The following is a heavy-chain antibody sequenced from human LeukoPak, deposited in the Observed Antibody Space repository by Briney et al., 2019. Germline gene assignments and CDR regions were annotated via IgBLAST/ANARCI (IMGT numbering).Heavy chain of an antibody. CDR3: ARISGSYYGFDY. D-gene: IGHD1-26*01. CDR1: VGSFSGYY. V-gene: IGHV4-34*01. Sequence: PSETLSLTCAVYVGSFSGYYWSWIRQPPGKGLEWVGEINHGGSTNYNPSLKSRVTISVDTSKNQFSLKLSSVTAADTAVYYCARISGSYYGFDYWGQGTLVTVSS. CDR2: INHGGST. J-gene: IGHJ4*02.